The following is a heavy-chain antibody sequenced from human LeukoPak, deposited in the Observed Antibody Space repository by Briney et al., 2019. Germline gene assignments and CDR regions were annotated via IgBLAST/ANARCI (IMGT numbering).Heavy chain of an antibody. V-gene: IGHV3-33*01. CDR2: IWYDGSNK. Sequence: PGGSLRLSCAASGFTFSSYGMHWVRQAPGKGLEWVAVIWYDGSNKYYADSVKGRFTISRDNSKNTLYLQMNSLRAEDTAVYYCARDLAGQQLPTVDWFDPWGQGTLVTVSS. CDR1: GFTFSSYG. CDR3: ARDLAGQQLPTVDWFDP. D-gene: IGHD6-13*01. J-gene: IGHJ5*02.